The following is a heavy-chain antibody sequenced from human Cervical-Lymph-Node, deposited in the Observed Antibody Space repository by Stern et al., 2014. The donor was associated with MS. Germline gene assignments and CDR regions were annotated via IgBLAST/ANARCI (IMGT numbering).Heavy chain of an antibody. D-gene: IGHD3-3*01. J-gene: IGHJ6*02. CDR1: GYTLTELS. CDR3: ATDRDDFRSGYSAPTKGYGLDV. CDR2: FDPEGGET. Sequence: QVQLVQSGAEVKKPGASVKVSCKASGYTLTELSMHWVRQAPGKGLEWMGGFDPEGGETIYAQKFKGRVTMTGDTSKDTAYMELSNLRSEDTAVYYCATDRDDFRSGYSAPTKGYGLDVWGQGTPVTVTS. V-gene: IGHV1-24*01.